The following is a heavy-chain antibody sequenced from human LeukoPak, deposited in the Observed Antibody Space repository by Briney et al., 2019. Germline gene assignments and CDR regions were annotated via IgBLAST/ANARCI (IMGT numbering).Heavy chain of an antibody. J-gene: IGHJ6*02. CDR2: IIPIFGTA. CDR3: ARDSRYSYGPDYYYYYGMDV. CDR1: GGTFSSYA. Sequence: SVKVSCKASGGTFSSYAISWVRQAPGQGLEWMGGIIPIFGTANYAQKFQGRVTITADESTSTAYMELSSLRSEDTAVYYCARDSRYSYGPDYYYYYGMDVWGQGTTVTVSS. V-gene: IGHV1-69*13. D-gene: IGHD5-18*01.